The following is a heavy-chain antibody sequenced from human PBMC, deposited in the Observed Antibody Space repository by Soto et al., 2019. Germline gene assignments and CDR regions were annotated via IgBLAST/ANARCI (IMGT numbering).Heavy chain of an antibody. D-gene: IGHD5-12*01. V-gene: IGHV4-30-2*01. Sequence: QLQLQESGSGLVKPSQTLSLTCAVSGGSISSGGYSWSWIRQPPGKGLEWIGYIYHSGSTYYNPSLKRRVPISVDRSKNQFSLKLSSVTAADTAVYYCAAGGGLPRYYWGQGTRVTVSS. J-gene: IGHJ4*02. CDR2: IYHSGST. CDR3: AAGGGLPRYY. CDR1: GGSISSGGYS.